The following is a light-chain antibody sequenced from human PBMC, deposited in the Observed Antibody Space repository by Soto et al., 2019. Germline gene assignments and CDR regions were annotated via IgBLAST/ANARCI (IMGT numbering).Light chain of an antibody. J-gene: IGKJ3*01. CDR1: QDINNF. CDR3: QQLNSYPLT. CDR2: AAS. V-gene: IGKV1-9*01. Sequence: DIQLTQSPSFLSASVGDRVTITCRASQDINNFLAWYQQEIGKAPKLLIYAASTLQSGVPSRFSGSGSGTEFTLTISSLQPEDFATYYCQQLNSYPLTVGPGTKVDIK.